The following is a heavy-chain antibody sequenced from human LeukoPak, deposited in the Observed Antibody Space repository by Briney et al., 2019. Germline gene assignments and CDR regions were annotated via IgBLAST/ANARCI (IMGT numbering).Heavy chain of an antibody. V-gene: IGHV3-48*01. CDR2: SSSSSSII. Sequence: GGSLRLSCTASGFTFSDYSMNWVRQAPGKGLEWVSYSSSSSSIIYYADSVKGRFTISRDNAKNSLYLQMSSLRAEDTAVYYCAREGSVSKEYWGEGNLVTVSP. CDR3: AREGSVSKEY. J-gene: IGHJ4*02. CDR1: GFTFSDYS.